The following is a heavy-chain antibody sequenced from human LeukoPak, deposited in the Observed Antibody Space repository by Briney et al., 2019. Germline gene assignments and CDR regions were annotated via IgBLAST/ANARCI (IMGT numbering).Heavy chain of an antibody. CDR3: ARGGDNYGYNFDY. CDR1: GFTFSRHS. V-gene: IGHV3-21*01. J-gene: IGHJ4*02. D-gene: IGHD5-18*01. CDR2: ISSSSIYI. Sequence: GGSLRLSCAASGFTFSRHSMNWVCQAPGKGLEWVSSISSSSIYIYYADSVKGRFTISRDDAKNSLYLQMNSLGAEDTAVYYCARGGDNYGYNFDYWGQGTLVTVSS.